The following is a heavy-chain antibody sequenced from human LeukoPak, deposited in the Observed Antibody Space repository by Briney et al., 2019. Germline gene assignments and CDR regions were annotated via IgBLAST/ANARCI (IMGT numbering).Heavy chain of an antibody. CDR2: IYYSGST. Sequence: SETLSLTCTVSGGSISSGGYYWSWIRQHPGKGLEWIGYIYYSGSTYYNPSLKSRVTISVDTSKNQFSLKLSSVTAADTAVYYCARAPKPYSGYDSPFTGRGSPKYGMDVWGQGTTVTVSS. V-gene: IGHV4-31*03. D-gene: IGHD5-12*01. CDR1: GGSISSGGYY. J-gene: IGHJ6*02. CDR3: ARAPKPYSGYDSPFTGRGSPKYGMDV.